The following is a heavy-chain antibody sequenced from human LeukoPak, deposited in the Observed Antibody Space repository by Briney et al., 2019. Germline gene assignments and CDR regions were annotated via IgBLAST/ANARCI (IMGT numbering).Heavy chain of an antibody. CDR3: ARHRGEPYYFDY. J-gene: IGHJ4*02. CDR1: GYSISSGYY. CDR2: IYHSGST. Sequence: PSETLSLTCAASGYSISSGYYWGWIRQPPGKGLEWIGSIYHSGSTYYNPSLKSRVTISVDTSKNQFSLKLSSVSAADTAVYYCARHRGEPYYFDYWGQGTLVTVSS. V-gene: IGHV4-38-2*01. D-gene: IGHD3-10*01.